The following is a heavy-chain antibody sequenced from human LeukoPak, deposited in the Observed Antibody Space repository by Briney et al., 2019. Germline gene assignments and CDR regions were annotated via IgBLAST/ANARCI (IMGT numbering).Heavy chain of an antibody. CDR1: GGSFSVYY. CDR2: INHSGST. Sequence: SSETLSLTCAVYGGSFSVYYWSWIRQPPGKGLEWIGEINHSGSTNYNPSLKSRVTISVDTSKNQFSLKLSSVTAADTAVYYCARGLFHFWSGPYFDYWGQGTLVTVSS. J-gene: IGHJ4*02. V-gene: IGHV4-34*01. CDR3: ARGLFHFWSGPYFDY. D-gene: IGHD3-3*02.